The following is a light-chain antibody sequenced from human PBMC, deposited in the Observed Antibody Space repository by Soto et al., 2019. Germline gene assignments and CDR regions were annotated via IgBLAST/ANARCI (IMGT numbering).Light chain of an antibody. J-gene: IGKJ2*02. V-gene: IGKV1-33*01. CDR2: DAS. CDR3: QQYDKRPRT. Sequence: DIQMTQSPSSLSASVGARVTITCQARQDIGNYLHWYQHKPGKAPKLLLYDASTLHTGVPSRFSGSGSGTHFTFTISSLQPEDSATYYCQQYDKRPRTFGQGTKLDVK. CDR1: QDIGNY.